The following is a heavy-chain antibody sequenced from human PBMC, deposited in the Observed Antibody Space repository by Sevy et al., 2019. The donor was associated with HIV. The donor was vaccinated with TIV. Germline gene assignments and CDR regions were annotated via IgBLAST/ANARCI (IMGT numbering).Heavy chain of an antibody. Sequence: GGSLRLSCAASGFTFSSYSMNWVRQAPGKGLVWVSSISSSSYIYYADSVKGRFTISRDNAKNSLYLQMNSLRAEDTAVYYCARDSRGPFDYWGQGTLVTVSS. J-gene: IGHJ4*02. CDR3: ARDSRGPFDY. D-gene: IGHD3-10*01. CDR1: GFTFSSYS. V-gene: IGHV3-21*01. CDR2: ISSSSYI.